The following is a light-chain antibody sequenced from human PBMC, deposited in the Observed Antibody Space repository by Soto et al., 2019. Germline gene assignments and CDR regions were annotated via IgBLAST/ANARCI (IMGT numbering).Light chain of an antibody. Sequence: EIVMTQSPATLSVSPGERATLSCRASHSVGSNLAWYQHKPGQAPRLLIIGGSTRASDSSARLSGSGCGTDFTITISSLQSEDFAVYFCQQYYNWPLTFGGGTKVDIK. CDR1: HSVGSN. V-gene: IGKV3-15*01. CDR2: GGS. J-gene: IGKJ4*01. CDR3: QQYYNWPLT.